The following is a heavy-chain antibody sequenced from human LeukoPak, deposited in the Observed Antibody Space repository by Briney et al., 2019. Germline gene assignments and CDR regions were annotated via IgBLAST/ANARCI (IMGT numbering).Heavy chain of an antibody. Sequence: SETLSLTCAVYGGSFSGYYWSWIRQPPGKGLEWIGEINHSGSTNYNPSLKSRVTISVDTSKNQFSLKLSSVTAADTAVYYCARGRYVLLWFGELPGWFDPWGQGTLVTVSP. J-gene: IGHJ5*02. CDR2: INHSGST. CDR3: ARGRYVLLWFGELPGWFDP. CDR1: GGSFSGYY. D-gene: IGHD3-10*01. V-gene: IGHV4-34*01.